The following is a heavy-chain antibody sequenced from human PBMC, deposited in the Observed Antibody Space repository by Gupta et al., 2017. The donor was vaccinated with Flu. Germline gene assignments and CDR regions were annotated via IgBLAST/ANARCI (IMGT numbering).Heavy chain of an antibody. J-gene: IGHJ6*01. CDR3: ARALLSSAPLYYYYGMDV. Sequence: QVQLQQWGAGLLKPSETLSLTCAVYGGSFSGYYWSWIRQPPGKGLEWIGEINHSGSTNYNPSLKSRVTISVDTSKNQFSLKLSSVTAADTAVYYCARALLSSAPLYYYYGMDVWGQGTTVTVSA. CDR1: GGSFSGYY. D-gene: IGHD6-25*01. V-gene: IGHV4-34*01. CDR2: INHSGST.